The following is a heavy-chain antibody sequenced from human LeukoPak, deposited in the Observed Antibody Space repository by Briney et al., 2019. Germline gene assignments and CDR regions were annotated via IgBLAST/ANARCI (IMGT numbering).Heavy chain of an antibody. CDR2: ISSGSSTI. CDR3: ARDIANYGGNSEDY. J-gene: IGHJ4*02. Sequence: GGPLRLSCAASGFTFSSYSMNWVRQAPGKGLEWVSYISSGSSTIYYADSVKGRFTISRDNAKNSLYLQMNSLRDEDTAVYFCARDIANYGGNSEDYWGQGTLVTVSS. D-gene: IGHD4-23*01. CDR1: GFTFSSYS. V-gene: IGHV3-48*02.